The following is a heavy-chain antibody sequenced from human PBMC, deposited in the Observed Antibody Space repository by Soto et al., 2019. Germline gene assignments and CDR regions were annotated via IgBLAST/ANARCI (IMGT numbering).Heavy chain of an antibody. J-gene: IGHJ4*02. Sequence: QLQLQESGSGLVKPSQTLSLTCAVSGGSISSGGYSWGWIRQPPGKGLEWVGYIYHSGSTYYNPPLKSRVTVSIDRSKHQFSLKLSSVTAADAAVYYCTRSSSTVTALVYWGQGTLVTVSS. CDR3: TRSSSTVTALVY. CDR1: GGSISSGGYS. V-gene: IGHV4-30-2*01. D-gene: IGHD2-2*01. CDR2: IYHSGST.